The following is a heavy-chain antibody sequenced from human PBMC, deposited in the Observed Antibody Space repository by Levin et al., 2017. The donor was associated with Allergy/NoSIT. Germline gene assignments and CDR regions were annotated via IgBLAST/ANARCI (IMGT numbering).Heavy chain of an antibody. CDR3: ARDVKLDY. CDR1: GFTFSDYY. CDR2: ISTSGTTM. V-gene: IGHV3-11*01. J-gene: IGHJ4*02. Sequence: GESLKISCAASGFTFSDYYMIWVRQTPGKGLEWVSYISTSGTTMYYPDFVKGRFTISRDNAKNSLYLQMNSLRAEDTAVYYCARDVKLDYWGQGTLVTVSS.